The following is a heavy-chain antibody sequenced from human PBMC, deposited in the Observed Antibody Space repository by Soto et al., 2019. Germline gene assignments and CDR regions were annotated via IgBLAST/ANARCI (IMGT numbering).Heavy chain of an antibody. V-gene: IGHV1-2*02. CDR1: GNTFTGYY. J-gene: IGHJ4*02. D-gene: IGHD5-12*01. CDR2: IGPKSGDT. CDR3: GRGRSGEIVIFY. Sequence: QWQLLKSGAGVKDPGPSLKSSSKAPGNTFTGYYIHWWRKPPGKAPEWVGEIGPKSGDTRYAQKFQGRVTMTKDTSITTVYMELRNLSPDDTAVYFCGRGRSGEIVIFYWGQGTLVTVHS.